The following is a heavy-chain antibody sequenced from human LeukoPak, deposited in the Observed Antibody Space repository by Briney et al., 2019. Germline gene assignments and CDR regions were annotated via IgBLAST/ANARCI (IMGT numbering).Heavy chain of an antibody. V-gene: IGHV3-30*02. CDR1: GFTFSNFG. D-gene: IGHD6-19*01. J-gene: IGHJ4*02. CDR2: IRYDGSDK. Sequence: GGSLRLSCAASGFTFSNFGMHWVRQAPGKGLEWVAFIRYDGSDKYYVDSVKGRFTISRDNSKNTLSLQMNSLRPEDTAVYYCARKGFGSITVPGTFDYWGQGILVTVSS. CDR3: ARKGFGSITVPGTFDY.